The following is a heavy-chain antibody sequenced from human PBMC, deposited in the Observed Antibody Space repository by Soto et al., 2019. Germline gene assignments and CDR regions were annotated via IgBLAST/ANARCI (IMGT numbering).Heavy chain of an antibody. CDR1: GFTFSSYW. J-gene: IGHJ3*02. CDR2: IKQDGSEK. CDR3: ARSRPSLPRGAFDI. V-gene: IGHV3-7*01. D-gene: IGHD3-16*02. Sequence: EVQLVESGGGLVQPGGSLRLSCAASGFTFSSYWMSWVRQAPGKGLEWVANIKQDGSEKYYVDSVKGRFTISRDNAKNSLYLQMNSLRAEDTAVYYCARSRPSLPRGAFDIWGQGTMVTVSS.